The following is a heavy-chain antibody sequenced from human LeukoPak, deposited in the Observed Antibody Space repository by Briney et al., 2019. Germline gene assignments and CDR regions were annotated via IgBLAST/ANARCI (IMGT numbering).Heavy chain of an antibody. J-gene: IGHJ5*02. CDR1: GGSISSGSYY. V-gene: IGHV4-39*01. D-gene: IGHD3-3*01. Sequence: SETLSLTCTVSGGSISSGSYYWGWARQPPGKGLEWIGIGSLSYSGSTYYSPSLKSRITISVDMAKSQSSLKLNSVTAADTAVYYCASNLRFLEWLPDSWGQGTLVTVSS. CDR3: ASNLRFLEWLPDS. CDR2: LSYSGST.